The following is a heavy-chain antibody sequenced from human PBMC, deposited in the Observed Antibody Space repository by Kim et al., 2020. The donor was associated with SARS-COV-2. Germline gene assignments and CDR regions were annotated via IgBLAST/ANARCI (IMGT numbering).Heavy chain of an antibody. D-gene: IGHD6-6*01. CDR1: GFTFGNYN. V-gene: IGHV3-48*01. J-gene: IGHJ5*02. Sequence: GGSLRLSCAASGFTFGNYNFNLVRQAPGKGLEWISFISSRSTAVYYAGSVKGRFTVSRVNAKNLLSLQMNSLRAEDTAVYFCARGMAATEYSSCWYDNWGQGTLIAVAS. CDR2: ISSRSTAV. CDR3: ARGMAATEYSSCWYDN.